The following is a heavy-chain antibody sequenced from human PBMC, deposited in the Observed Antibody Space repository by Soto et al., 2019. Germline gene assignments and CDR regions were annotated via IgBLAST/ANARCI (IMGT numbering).Heavy chain of an antibody. CDR1: GGTFSSYA. CDR3: ARAYYYDSSGLLFDY. D-gene: IGHD3-22*01. V-gene: IGHV1-69*13. Sequence: GASVKVSCKASGGTFSSYAISWVRQAPGQGLEWMGGIIPIFGTANYAQKFQGRVTITADESTSTAYMELSSLRSEDTAVYYCARAYYYDSSGLLFDYWGQGTLVTVSS. J-gene: IGHJ4*02. CDR2: IIPIFGTA.